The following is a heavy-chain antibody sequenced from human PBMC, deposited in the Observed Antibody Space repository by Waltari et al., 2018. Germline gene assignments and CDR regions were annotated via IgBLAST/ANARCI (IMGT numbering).Heavy chain of an antibody. J-gene: IGHJ4*02. Sequence: QVQLVQSGSELKNPGASVKISCRTSGYTFSPYSINWLRQAPGQGLEWMGYINTYTGNPTYAQGFTGRFAFSLDTSVSTAYLQIDGLRAEDTGLYYCARDARLINFDYWGQGTLVTVSS. CDR1: GYTFSPYS. D-gene: IGHD3-16*01. CDR2: INTYTGNP. V-gene: IGHV7-4-1*01. CDR3: ARDARLINFDY.